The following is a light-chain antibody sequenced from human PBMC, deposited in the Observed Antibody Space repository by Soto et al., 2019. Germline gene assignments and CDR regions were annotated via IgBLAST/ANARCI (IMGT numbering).Light chain of an antibody. CDR2: RAS. J-gene: IGKJ4*01. Sequence: EIVMTQSRATLSVSPGERATLSCRASQSVSNNLAWYQQKPGQAPRLLIYRASTRATGIPARFSGSGSGTEFTLTISSLQSEDFAVYYCQQYNNWPPLTFGGGTKVEIK. CDR1: QSVSNN. CDR3: QQYNNWPPLT. V-gene: IGKV3-15*01.